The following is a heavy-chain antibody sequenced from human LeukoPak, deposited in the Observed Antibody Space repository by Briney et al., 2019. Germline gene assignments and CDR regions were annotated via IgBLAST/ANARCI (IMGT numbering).Heavy chain of an antibody. CDR1: GFTFSSYW. V-gene: IGHV3-74*01. CDR3: ARGLDIVVVVAANRFDWFDP. D-gene: IGHD2-15*01. CDR2: INSDGSST. J-gene: IGHJ5*02. Sequence: GGSLRLSCAASGFTFSSYWMHWVRQAPGKGLVWVSRINSDGSSTSYADSVKGRSTISRDNAKNTLYLQMNSLRAEDTAVYYCARGLDIVVVVAANRFDWFDPWGQGTLVTVSS.